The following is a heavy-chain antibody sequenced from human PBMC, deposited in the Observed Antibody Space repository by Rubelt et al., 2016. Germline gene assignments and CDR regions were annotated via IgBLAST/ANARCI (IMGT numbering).Heavy chain of an antibody. Sequence: QVQLLESGPGLVKPSQTLSLTCTVSGGSVSSGGYYWSWIRQHPGKGLEWIGYIYYSGGTYYNPSLKGRVTISVDTSKNQFSLRLSSVTAADTAVYYCARVNDFWSGSLDYWGQGTLVTVSS. V-gene: IGHV4-31*03. CDR1: GGSVSSGGYY. D-gene: IGHD3-3*01. J-gene: IGHJ4*02. CDR2: IYYSGGT. CDR3: ARVNDFWSGSLDY.